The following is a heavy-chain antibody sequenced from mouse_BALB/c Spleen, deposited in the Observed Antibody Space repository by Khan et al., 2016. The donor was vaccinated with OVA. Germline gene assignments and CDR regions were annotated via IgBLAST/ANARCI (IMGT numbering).Heavy chain of an antibody. CDR1: GFTFTNYY. Sequence: QVQLQKSGAELVKPGASVKLSCKASGFTFTNYYMYWVKQRPGQGLEWIGEFNPSNGDTNFNEKFKSKATLTVDRSSSTAYMQLNSLTSEDSAVYYCTRSGYGSFAYWGQGTLVTVSA. J-gene: IGHJ3*01. V-gene: IGHV1S81*02. D-gene: IGHD2-1*01. CDR3: TRSGYGSFAY. CDR2: FNPSNGDT.